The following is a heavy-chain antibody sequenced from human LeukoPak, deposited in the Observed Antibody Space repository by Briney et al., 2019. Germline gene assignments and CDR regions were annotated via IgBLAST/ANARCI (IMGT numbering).Heavy chain of an antibody. CDR3: ARLYGDYA. V-gene: IGHV4-59*01. J-gene: IGHJ5*02. CDR1: GGSISSYY. CDR2: IYYSGST. Sequence: SETLSLTCSVSGGSISSYYWSWIRQPPGKGLEWIGYIYYSGSTNYNPSLKSRVTISVDTSKNQFSLKLSSVTAADTAVYYCARLYGDYAWGQGTLVTVSS. D-gene: IGHD4-17*01.